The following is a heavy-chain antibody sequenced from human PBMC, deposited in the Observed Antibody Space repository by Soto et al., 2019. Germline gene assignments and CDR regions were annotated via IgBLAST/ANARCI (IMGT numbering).Heavy chain of an antibody. J-gene: IGHJ4*02. D-gene: IGHD5-12*01. Sequence: SETLSLTCAVSGGSISSGGYSWSWIRQPPGKGLEWIGYIYHSGSTYYNPSLKSRVTISVDRSKNQFSLKLSSVTAADTAVYYCARGEMATIKFDYWGQGTLVTVSS. CDR3: ARGEMATIKFDY. CDR1: GGSISSGGYS. CDR2: IYHSGST. V-gene: IGHV4-30-2*01.